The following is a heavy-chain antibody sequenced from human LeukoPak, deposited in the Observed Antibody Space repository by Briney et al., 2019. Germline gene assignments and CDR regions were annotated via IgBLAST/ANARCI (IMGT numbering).Heavy chain of an antibody. CDR2: ISWNSGSI. D-gene: IGHD3-10*01. CDR3: AKGSLVREPFDYMDV. CDR1: GFTFDDYA. J-gene: IGHJ6*03. Sequence: GRSLRLSCAASGFTFDDYAMHWVRQAPGKGLEWVSGISWNSGSIGYADSVKGRFTISRDNAKNSLYLQMNSLRAEDMALYYRAKGSLVREPFDYMDVWGKGTTVTVS. V-gene: IGHV3-9*03.